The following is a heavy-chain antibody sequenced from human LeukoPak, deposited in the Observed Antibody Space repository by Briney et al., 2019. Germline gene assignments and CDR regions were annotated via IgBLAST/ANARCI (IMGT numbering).Heavy chain of an antibody. J-gene: IGHJ6*02. CDR3: AIFFSKRTAAYGMDV. V-gene: IGHV4-4*02. CDR1: GGSISSSNW. D-gene: IGHD3-3*02. Sequence: PSETLSLTCAVSGGSISSSNWWSWVRQPPGKGLEWIGEIYHSGSTNYNPSLKSRVTISVDKSKNQFSLKLSSVTAADTAVYYCAIFFSKRTAAYGMDVWGQGTTVTVSS. CDR2: IYHSGST.